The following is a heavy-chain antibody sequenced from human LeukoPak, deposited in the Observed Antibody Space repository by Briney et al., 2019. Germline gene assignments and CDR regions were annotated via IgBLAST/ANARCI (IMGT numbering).Heavy chain of an antibody. CDR3: AKIKTTFGVVTHAFDI. CDR1: GSYMENIY. Sequence: PSETLSLTCTVSGSYMENIYWHWIRQPPGKGLEWIGYIYHQAGTEYNPSLKNRVAISVDTSKNQFSLKLSSVTAADTAVYYCAKIKTTFGVVTHAFDIWGQGTIVTVSP. V-gene: IGHV4-59*01. CDR2: IYHQAGT. D-gene: IGHD3-3*01. J-gene: IGHJ3*02.